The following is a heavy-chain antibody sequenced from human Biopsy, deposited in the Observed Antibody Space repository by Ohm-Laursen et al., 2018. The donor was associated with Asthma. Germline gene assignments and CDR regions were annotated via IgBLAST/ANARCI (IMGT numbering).Heavy chain of an antibody. CDR2: MYHSGSP. V-gene: IGHV4-39*01. D-gene: IGHD3-22*01. J-gene: IGHJ4*02. CDR3: VRHQYSSSWSTFDY. CDR1: GGSITSSSYY. Sequence: SDTLSLTCIVSGGSITSSSYYWGWIRQPPGKGMEWIGSMYHSGSPYYHPSLKSRATISVDTSKNQLSLKRSSVTAADTAVYFCVRHQYSSSWSTFDYWGQGALVTVSS.